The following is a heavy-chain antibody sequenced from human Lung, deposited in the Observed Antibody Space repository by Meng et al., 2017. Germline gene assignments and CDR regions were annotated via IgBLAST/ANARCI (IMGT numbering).Heavy chain of an antibody. CDR2: IDPNNDHT. CDR1: GSTSAAYW. D-gene: IGHD6-13*01. V-gene: IGHV1-2*06. Sequence: QWNLVKSRTEAKKPGASVKRSCTPSGSTSAAYWIHWLRQAPVQGLEWMGRIDPNNDHTQYAQNFQGRVTMTSDTSISTVYMELNGLRSDDTAVYYCARDEDISAAGKLFGDYWGQGTLVTVSS. CDR3: ARDEDISAAGKLFGDY. J-gene: IGHJ4*02.